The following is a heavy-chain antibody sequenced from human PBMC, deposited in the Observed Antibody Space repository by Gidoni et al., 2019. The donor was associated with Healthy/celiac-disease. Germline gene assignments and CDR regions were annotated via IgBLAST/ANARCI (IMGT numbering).Heavy chain of an antibody. CDR2: ISSSSSTI. D-gene: IGHD3-22*01. Sequence: EVQLVESGGGLVQTGGSLRLYCAASGFTFSSYSMNWVRQAPGKGLEWVSYISSSSSTIYYADSVKGRFTISRDNAKNSLYLQMNSLRAEDTAVYYCARDRDNYDSSGYYAEEDYWGQGTLVTVSS. V-gene: IGHV3-48*01. CDR1: GFTFSSYS. J-gene: IGHJ4*02. CDR3: ARDRDNYDSSGYYAEEDY.